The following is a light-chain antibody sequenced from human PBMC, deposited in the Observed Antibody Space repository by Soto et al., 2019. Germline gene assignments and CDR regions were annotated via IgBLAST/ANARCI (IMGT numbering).Light chain of an antibody. Sequence: EIVLTQSPATLSLSPGERATLSCRASQSVSSYLAWYQQKPGQAPRLLIYDASNRATGIPARFSGSGSGTDFTLTISSLEPEDFAVYYCQQRSNWPLTFGPGTKVELK. CDR3: QQRSNWPLT. CDR2: DAS. CDR1: QSVSSY. J-gene: IGKJ1*01. V-gene: IGKV3-11*01.